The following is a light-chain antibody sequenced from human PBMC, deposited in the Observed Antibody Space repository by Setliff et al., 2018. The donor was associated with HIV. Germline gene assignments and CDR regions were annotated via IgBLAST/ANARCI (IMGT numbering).Light chain of an antibody. Sequence: QSVLTQPASVSGSPGQSITLSCTGTRSNVGTFNLVSWYQQHPGKAPKLLIYEVSKRPSGVSNRFSGSKSDNTASLTISGLQTEDEADYYCSSFTSSSTYVFGTGTKVTVL. V-gene: IGLV2-14*02. CDR2: EVS. CDR1: RSNVGTFNL. CDR3: SSFTSSSTYV. J-gene: IGLJ1*01.